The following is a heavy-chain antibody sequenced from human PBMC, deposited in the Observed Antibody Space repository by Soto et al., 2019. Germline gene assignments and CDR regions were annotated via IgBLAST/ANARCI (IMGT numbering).Heavy chain of an antibody. D-gene: IGHD3-10*01. V-gene: IGHV4-39*01. Sequence: QLQLQESGPGLVKPSETLSLTCTVSGGSISSSSYYWGWIRQPPGKGLEWIGSIYYSGSTYYNPSLKSRVTISVDTAKNQFSLKLSSVTAADTAVYYCATGYGSGAADYYYGMDVWGQGTTVTGSS. CDR3: ATGYGSGAADYYYGMDV. CDR2: IYYSGST. J-gene: IGHJ6*02. CDR1: GGSISSSSYY.